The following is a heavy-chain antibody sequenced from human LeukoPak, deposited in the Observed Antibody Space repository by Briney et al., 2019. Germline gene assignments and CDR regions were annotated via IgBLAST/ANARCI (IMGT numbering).Heavy chain of an antibody. Sequence: PSETLSLTCAVSGGSISTYYWSWIRQPPGKGLEWIGYVYYSGSTNYNPSLRSRVTISVGTSKNQFSLKLSSVTAADTAVYYCARGSNPYQFDYRGQGTLVTVSS. CDR1: GGSISTYY. V-gene: IGHV4-59*01. CDR3: ARGSNPYQFDY. J-gene: IGHJ4*02. CDR2: VYYSGST. D-gene: IGHD1-26*01.